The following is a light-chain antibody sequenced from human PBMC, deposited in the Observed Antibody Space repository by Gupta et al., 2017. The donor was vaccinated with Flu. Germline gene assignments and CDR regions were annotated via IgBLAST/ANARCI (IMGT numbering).Light chain of an antibody. Sequence: QSALTQHASVSGSPGQSSTLSCTGTSSDVVGYDSVAGYQQHPGKAPKLMMYEVTDRPSGVSKRFSGSKSGNTASLTIXVXKAEDEXEYYCKSSKSRTPSGVFGTGTKLTVL. CDR2: EVT. J-gene: IGLJ1*01. CDR3: KSSKSRTPSGV. V-gene: IGLV2-14*01. CDR1: SSDVVGYDS.